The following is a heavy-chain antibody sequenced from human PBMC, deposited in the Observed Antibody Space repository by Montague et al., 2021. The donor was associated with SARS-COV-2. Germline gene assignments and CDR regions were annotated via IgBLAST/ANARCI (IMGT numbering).Heavy chain of an antibody. J-gene: IGHJ6*02. CDR2: ISYDGSNK. CDR3: ARELLPLYGMDV. Sequence: SLRLSCAASGFTLSSYAMHWVRQAPGKGLEWVAVISYDGSNKYYADSVKGRFTISRDNSKNTLYPQMNSLRAEDTAVYYCARELLPLYGMDVWGQGTTVTVSS. V-gene: IGHV3-30*04. D-gene: IGHD3-22*01. CDR1: GFTLSSYA.